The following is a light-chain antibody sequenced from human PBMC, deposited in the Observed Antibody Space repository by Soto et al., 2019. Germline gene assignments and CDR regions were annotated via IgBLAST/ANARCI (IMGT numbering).Light chain of an antibody. J-gene: IGKJ1*01. CDR2: KTS. Sequence: DIQMTQSPSTLSASVGDRVTITCRASQSIGVWLAWYQQKPGTAPKLLIYKTSTLDSGVPLRFSGSGSGTEFTLTISSLQPDDFATYYCQQYINYFRTFGQGPKVDIK. CDR3: QQYINYFRT. CDR1: QSIGVW. V-gene: IGKV1-5*03.